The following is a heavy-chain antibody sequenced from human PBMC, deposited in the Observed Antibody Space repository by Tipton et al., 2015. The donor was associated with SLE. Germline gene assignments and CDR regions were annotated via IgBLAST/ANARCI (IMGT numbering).Heavy chain of an antibody. V-gene: IGHV4-39*07. CDR1: GGSISSSSYY. J-gene: IGHJ4*02. D-gene: IGHD3-16*01. CDR3: RLITITSLFDY. Sequence: TLSLPCTVSGGSISSSSYYWGWIRQPPGKGLEWIGSIYYSGSTYYNPSLKSRVTISVDTSKNQFSLKLSSVTAADTAVYYCRLITITSLFDYWGQGTRVTVSS. CDR2: IYYSGST.